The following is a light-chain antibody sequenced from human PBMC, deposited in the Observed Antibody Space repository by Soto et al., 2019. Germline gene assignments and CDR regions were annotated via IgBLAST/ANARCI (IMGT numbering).Light chain of an antibody. J-gene: IGLJ1*01. V-gene: IGLV2-14*01. CDR1: SSDVGGYNY. Sequence: QSALTQPASVSGSPGQSITISCTGTSSDVGGYNYVSWYQQHPGKAPKLMIYDVSNRPSGVSNRFSGSKSGNTASLAISGLQAEDEADYYCSSDTSSSTPFGTGTKVTV. CDR3: SSDTSSSTP. CDR2: DVS.